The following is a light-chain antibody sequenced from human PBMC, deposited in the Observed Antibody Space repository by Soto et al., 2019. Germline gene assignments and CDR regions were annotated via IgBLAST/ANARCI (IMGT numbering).Light chain of an antibody. V-gene: IGLV1-40*01. CDR2: GNT. CDR1: GSNIGAGFD. J-gene: IGLJ2*01. CDR3: QSYDSTLGAV. Sequence: QSVLTQPPSASGAPGQRVTISCTGSGSNIGAGFDVHWYQHLPGTVPKLIIQGNTNRPSGVPDRFSGSRSGASAALAISGLQPDDEADYYCQSYDSTLGAVFGGGTKLTVL.